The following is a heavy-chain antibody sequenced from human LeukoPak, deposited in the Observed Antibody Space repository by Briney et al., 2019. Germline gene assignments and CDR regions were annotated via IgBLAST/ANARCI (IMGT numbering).Heavy chain of an antibody. J-gene: IGHJ4*02. D-gene: IGHD3-10*01. Sequence: PSETLSLTCTVSGGSISSSSYYWGWIRQPPGKGLEWIGSIYYSGSTYYNPSLKSRVIISVDTSKNQFSLKLSSVTAADTAVYYCARFRGRGGFTFDYWGQGTLVTVSS. CDR2: IYYSGST. CDR3: ARFRGRGGFTFDY. V-gene: IGHV4-39*07. CDR1: GGSISSSSYY.